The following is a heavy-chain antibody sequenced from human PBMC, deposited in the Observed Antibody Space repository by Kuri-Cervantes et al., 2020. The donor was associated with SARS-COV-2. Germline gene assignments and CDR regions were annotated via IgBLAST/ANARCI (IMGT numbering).Heavy chain of an antibody. CDR3: ARDLRLGKSLDY. CDR2: IRYDGSNK. V-gene: IGHV3-30*02. Sequence: GGSLRLSCAASGFTFSSCSMNWVRQAPGKGLEWVAFIRYDGSNKFYADSVKGRFTISRDNAKNSLYLQMSSLRAEDTAVYYCARDLRLGKSLDYWGQGTLVTVSS. CDR1: GFTFSSCS. D-gene: IGHD7-27*01. J-gene: IGHJ4*02.